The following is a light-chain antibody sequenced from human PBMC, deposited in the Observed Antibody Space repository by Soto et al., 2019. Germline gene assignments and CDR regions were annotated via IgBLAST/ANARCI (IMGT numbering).Light chain of an antibody. V-gene: IGKV1-39*01. CDR3: QQTYTTPLT. CDR1: QGVSSN. CDR2: SAS. J-gene: IGKJ4*01. Sequence: DIQMAQSPSSLSASVGDRVTIFCRACQGVSSNLQWYQQKPGRAPKLLIHSASTLQSGVPSRFTGTRSGTDFTLTISSLQPEDFASYFCQQTYTTPLTFGGGTKVDI.